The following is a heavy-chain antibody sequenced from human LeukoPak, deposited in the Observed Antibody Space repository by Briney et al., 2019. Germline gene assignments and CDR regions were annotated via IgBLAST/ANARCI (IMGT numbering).Heavy chain of an antibody. J-gene: IGHJ6*03. CDR3: ARFPGGAEYRHYYYMDV. Sequence: TSETLSLTCAVYGGSFSGYYWSWIRQPPGKGLEWIGEINHSGSTNYNPSLKSRVTVSVDTSKNQFSLKLSSVTAADTAVYYCARFPGGAEYRHYYYMDVWGTGTTVTVSS. CDR2: INHSGST. V-gene: IGHV4-34*01. D-gene: IGHD1-14*01. CDR1: GGSFSGYY.